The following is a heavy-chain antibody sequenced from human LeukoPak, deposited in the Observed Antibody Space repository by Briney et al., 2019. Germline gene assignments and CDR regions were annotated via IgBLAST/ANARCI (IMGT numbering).Heavy chain of an antibody. CDR2: INHSGST. D-gene: IGHD3-3*01. V-gene: IGHV4-34*01. Sequence: PSETLSLTCAVYGGSFSGYYWSWIRQPPGKGLEWIGEINHSGSTNYNPSLKSRVTISVDTSKNQFSLKLSSVTAADTAVYYCARGGRAIFGVVNYYYYGMDVWGQGTTVTVSS. J-gene: IGHJ6*02. CDR3: ARGGRAIFGVVNYYYYGMDV. CDR1: GGSFSGYY.